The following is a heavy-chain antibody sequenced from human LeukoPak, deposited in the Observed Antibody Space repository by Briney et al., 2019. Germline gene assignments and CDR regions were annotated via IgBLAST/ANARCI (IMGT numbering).Heavy chain of an antibody. CDR1: GLTGSMIF. D-gene: IGHD1-1*01. V-gene: IGHV3-66*01. Sequence: GRSLRPSCAVSGLTGSMIFITWVRPAPGGGREWVSTMYCGRRTFYADSVSGRFNISRDNSKKTMFLQMSSLRVEDAAVYYGASSGTPSRGAMDVWGQGTTVTVSS. J-gene: IGHJ6*02. CDR2: MYCGRRT. CDR3: ASSGTPSRGAMDV.